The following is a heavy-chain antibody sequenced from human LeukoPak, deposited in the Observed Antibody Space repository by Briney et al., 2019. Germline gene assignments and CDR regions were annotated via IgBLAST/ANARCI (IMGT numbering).Heavy chain of an antibody. CDR2: FDPEDGET. V-gene: IGHV1-24*01. Sequence: ASVKVSCKVSGYTLTELSMHWVRQAPGKGLEWMGGFDPEDGETIYAQKFQGRVTMTEDTSTDTAYMELSSLRSEDTAVYYCATVVIGYSSSWYWFDPWGQGTLVTVSS. CDR3: ATVVIGYSSSWYWFDP. J-gene: IGHJ5*02. D-gene: IGHD6-13*01. CDR1: GYTLTELS.